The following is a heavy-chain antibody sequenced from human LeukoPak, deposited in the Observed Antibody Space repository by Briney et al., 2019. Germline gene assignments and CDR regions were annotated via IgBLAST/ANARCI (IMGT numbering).Heavy chain of an antibody. CDR2: IKRDGSKK. J-gene: IGHJ4*02. CDR1: GFTFSSYT. V-gene: IGHV3-7*04. Sequence: GGSPRLSCAASGFTFSSYTMSWVRQAPGKGLEWVANIKRDGSKKSYVDSVKGRFTISRDNAKNSLYLQMNSLRAEDTAIYYCTRVGYIDEGIDYWGQGTLVTVSS. D-gene: IGHD5-24*01. CDR3: TRVGYIDEGIDY.